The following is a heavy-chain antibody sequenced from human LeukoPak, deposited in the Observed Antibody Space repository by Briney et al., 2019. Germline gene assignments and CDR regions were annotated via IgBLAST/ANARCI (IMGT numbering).Heavy chain of an antibody. V-gene: IGHV4-34*01. Sequence: PSETLSLICTVSGGSISSYYWSWIRQPPGKGLEWIGEINHSGSTNYNPSLKSRVTISVDTSKNQFSLKLSSVTAADTAVYYCARDRRTIFGVVIRCCTGDYWGQGTLVTVSS. D-gene: IGHD3-3*01. CDR1: GGSISSYY. J-gene: IGHJ4*02. CDR3: ARDRRTIFGVVIRCCTGDY. CDR2: INHSGST.